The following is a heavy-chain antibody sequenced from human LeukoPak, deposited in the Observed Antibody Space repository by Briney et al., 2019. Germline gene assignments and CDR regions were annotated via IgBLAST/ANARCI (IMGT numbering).Heavy chain of an antibody. J-gene: IGHJ3*01. Sequence: GGSLRLSCAASGFTFSGSAMSWVRQAPGKGLDWVSLISSTGGNSYYADSVKGRFTISRDNSKDPLYLQMDSLRAEDTAIYYCARDIQLSTWGLGTKVTVSS. CDR2: ISSTGGNS. CDR3: ARDIQLST. V-gene: IGHV3-23*01. CDR1: GFTFSGSA. D-gene: IGHD5-24*01.